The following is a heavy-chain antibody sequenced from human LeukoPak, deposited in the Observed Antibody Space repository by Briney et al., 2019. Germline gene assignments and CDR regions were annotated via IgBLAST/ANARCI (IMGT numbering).Heavy chain of an antibody. Sequence: GGSLRLSCAASGFTFSSYGMHWVRQAPGKGLEWVAFIRYDGSNKYYVDSVKGRFTISRDNSKNTLYLQMNSLRAEDTAVYYCAKTLLRFLEYQFDYWGQGTLVTVSS. J-gene: IGHJ4*02. CDR1: GFTFSSYG. V-gene: IGHV3-30*02. CDR2: IRYDGSNK. D-gene: IGHD3-3*01. CDR3: AKTLLRFLEYQFDY.